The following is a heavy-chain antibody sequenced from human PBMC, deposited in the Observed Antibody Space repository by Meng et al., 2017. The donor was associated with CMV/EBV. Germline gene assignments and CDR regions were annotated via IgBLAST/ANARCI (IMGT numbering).Heavy chain of an antibody. CDR2: ISGSGGST. D-gene: IGHD3-3*01. V-gene: IGHV3-23*01. J-gene: IGHJ6*02. CDR3: ASKFWSGFYYYGMDV. CDR1: GFTFSSYA. Sequence: GESLKISCAASGFTFSSYAMSWVRQAPGKGLEWVSAISGSGGSTYYADSVKGRFTISRDNSKNTLYLQMNSLRAEDTAVYYCASKFWSGFYYYGMDVWGQGTTLTVSS.